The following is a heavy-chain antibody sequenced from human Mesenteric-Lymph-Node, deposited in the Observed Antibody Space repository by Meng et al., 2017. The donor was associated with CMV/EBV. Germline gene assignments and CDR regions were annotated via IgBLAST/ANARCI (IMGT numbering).Heavy chain of an antibody. J-gene: IGHJ4*02. CDR3: ARENLPYYYDSSGLPFDY. V-gene: IGHV3-11*04. Sequence: GGSLRLSCAASGFTFSDFYMSWIRQAPGKGLEWVSSISSSGTTVYYADSVKGRFTISRDNAKNLLYLQMNSLRAEDTAVYYCARENLPYYYDSSGLPFDYWGQGTLVTVSS. CDR1: GFTFSDFY. CDR2: ISSSGTTV. D-gene: IGHD3-22*01.